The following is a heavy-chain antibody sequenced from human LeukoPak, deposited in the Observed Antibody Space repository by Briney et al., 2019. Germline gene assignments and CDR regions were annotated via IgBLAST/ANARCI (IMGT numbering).Heavy chain of an antibody. CDR3: ARRFLAGEYFDY. CDR1: SGSISSYY. V-gene: IGHV4-59*08. CDR2: IYYSGST. D-gene: IGHD3-3*01. Sequence: SETLSLACTVSSGSISSYYWSWIRQPPGKGLEWIGCIYYSGSTNYNPSFKSRVTISGDTSKNQFSLRLSSVTAADTAVYYCARRFLAGEYFDYWGQGALVTVSS. J-gene: IGHJ4*02.